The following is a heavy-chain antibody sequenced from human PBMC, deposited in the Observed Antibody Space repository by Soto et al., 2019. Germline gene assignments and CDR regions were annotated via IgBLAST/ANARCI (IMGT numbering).Heavy chain of an antibody. D-gene: IGHD3-9*01. J-gene: IGHJ4*02. Sequence: PSEILSLTCTVSGGSISSYYWSWIRQPPGKGLEWIGYIYYSGSTNYNPSLKSRVTISVDTSKNQFSLKLSSVTAADTAVYYCARVTYYDILTGYSPFDYWGQGTLVTVSS. CDR3: ARVTYYDILTGYSPFDY. V-gene: IGHV4-59*01. CDR1: GGSISSYY. CDR2: IYYSGST.